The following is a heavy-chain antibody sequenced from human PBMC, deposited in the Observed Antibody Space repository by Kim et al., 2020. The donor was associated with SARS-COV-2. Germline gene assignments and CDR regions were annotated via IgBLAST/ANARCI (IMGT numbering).Heavy chain of an antibody. CDR2: IGGTTNYI. V-gene: IGHV3-21*01. CDR1: GFDFDTHS. Sequence: GGSLRLSCAASGFDFDTHSMNWVRQAQGKGMEWVSSIGGTTNYIYYADSVKGRFTISRDNAKNSLFLQMNSLRAEDTAVYYCARGGYCSSTSCYFYYY. D-gene: IGHD2-2*01. CDR3: ARGGYCSSTSCYFYYY. J-gene: IGHJ6*01.